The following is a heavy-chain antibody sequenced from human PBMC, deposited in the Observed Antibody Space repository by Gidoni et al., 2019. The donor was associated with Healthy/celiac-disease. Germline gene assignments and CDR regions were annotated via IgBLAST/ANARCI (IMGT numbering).Heavy chain of an antibody. CDR2: ISYDGSNK. CDR1: GFTFSSYG. J-gene: IGHJ4*02. Sequence: QVQPVESGGGVVQPGRSLGLSCAPSGFTFSSYGMHWVRQAPGKGLEWVAVISYDGSNKYYADSVKGRFTISRDNSKNTLYLQMNSLRAEDTAVYYCAKEWVGATFDYWGQGTLVTVSS. V-gene: IGHV3-30*18. CDR3: AKEWVGATFDY. D-gene: IGHD1-26*01.